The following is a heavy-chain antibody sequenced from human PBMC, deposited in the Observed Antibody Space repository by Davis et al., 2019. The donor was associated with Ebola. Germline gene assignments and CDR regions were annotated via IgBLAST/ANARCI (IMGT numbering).Heavy chain of an antibody. Sequence: GGSLRLSCAASGFTFSSYGMHWVRQAPGKGLEWVAVIWYDGSNKYYADSVKGRFTISRDNSKNTLYLQMNSLRAEDTAVYYCARAIGPYYYYGMDVWGQGTTVTVSS. CDR3: ARAIGPYYYYGMDV. CDR2: IWYDGSNK. J-gene: IGHJ6*02. V-gene: IGHV3-33*01. CDR1: GFTFSSYG.